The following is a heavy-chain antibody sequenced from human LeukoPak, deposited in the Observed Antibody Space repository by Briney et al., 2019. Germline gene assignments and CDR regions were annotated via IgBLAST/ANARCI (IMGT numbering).Heavy chain of an antibody. CDR1: GFTFSNYS. J-gene: IGHJ4*02. Sequence: PGGSLRLSCAASGFTFSNYSMNWVRQAPGKGLEWVSYISSSSSTIYYADSVKGRFTISRDNAKNSVYLQMNSLRAEDTAVYYCARSQPATDTAMVPRRDYWGQGTLVTVSS. CDR2: ISSSSSTI. D-gene: IGHD5-18*01. CDR3: ARSQPATDTAMVPRRDY. V-gene: IGHV3-48*01.